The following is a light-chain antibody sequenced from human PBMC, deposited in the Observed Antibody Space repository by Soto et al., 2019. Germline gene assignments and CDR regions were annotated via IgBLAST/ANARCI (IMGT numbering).Light chain of an antibody. J-gene: IGKJ1*01. Sequence: ELELTQSQGPTSLSPGERATLSGRASQNVYNNYIAWSQQNAGQAPRTVIYGASIRATGIPDRFSGSGSGTQFTLTISRLQSEDFAVYYCQQSNNWTRTFGQGTKGEIK. CDR3: QQSNNWTRT. CDR1: QNVYNN. V-gene: IGKV3D-15*01. CDR2: GAS.